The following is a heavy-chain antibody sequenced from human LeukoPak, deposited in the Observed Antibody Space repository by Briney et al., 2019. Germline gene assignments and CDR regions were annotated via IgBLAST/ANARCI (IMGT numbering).Heavy chain of an antibody. CDR1: GFTFSSNS. D-gene: IGHD1-1*01. J-gene: IGHJ4*02. CDR2: ISSSSSTI. V-gene: IGHV3-48*01. Sequence: GGSLRLSCAASGFTFSSNSMNWVRQAPGKGLEWVSYISSSSSTIYYTDSVKGRFSISRDNAKNSLYLQMNSLRVEDTAVYYCARCTTGRTFGSLREIKRSREIDYWGQGTLVTVSS. CDR3: ARCTTGRTFGSLREIKRSREIDY.